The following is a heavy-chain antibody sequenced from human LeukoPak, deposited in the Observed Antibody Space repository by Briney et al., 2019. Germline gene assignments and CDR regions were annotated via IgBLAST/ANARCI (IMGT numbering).Heavy chain of an antibody. Sequence: SETLSLTCAVSGYSISSGYYWGWIRQPPGKGLEWIGSIYHSGSTYYNPSLKSRITISVDTSKNQFSLKLSSVTAADTAVYYCARQTPETLDYWGQGTLVTVSS. CDR1: GYSISSGYY. CDR2: IYHSGST. J-gene: IGHJ4*02. CDR3: ARQTPETLDY. V-gene: IGHV4-38-2*01.